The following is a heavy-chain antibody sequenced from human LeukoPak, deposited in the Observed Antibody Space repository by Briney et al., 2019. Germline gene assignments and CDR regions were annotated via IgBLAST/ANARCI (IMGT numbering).Heavy chain of an antibody. D-gene: IGHD6-13*01. J-gene: IGHJ4*02. Sequence: ASVKVSCKASGGTFSSYAISWVRQAPGQGLEWMGRIIPILGIANYAQKFQGRVTITADKSTSTAYMELSSLRSEDTAVYYCARDPAASSLDYWGQGTLVTVSS. V-gene: IGHV1-69*04. CDR1: GGTFSSYA. CDR2: IIPILGIA. CDR3: ARDPAASSLDY.